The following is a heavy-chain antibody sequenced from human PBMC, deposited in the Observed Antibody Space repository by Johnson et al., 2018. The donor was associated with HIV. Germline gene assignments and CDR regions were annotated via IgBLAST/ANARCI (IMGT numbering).Heavy chain of an antibody. CDR3: ARGGEYSSSLYAFDI. J-gene: IGHJ3*02. CDR2: ISYDGSNK. D-gene: IGHD6-13*01. Sequence: QMLLVESGGGVVQPGRSLRLSCAASGFVFSSYAMHWVRQAPGKGLEWVALISYDGSNKNYADSVKGRFTISRDNSKNTLYLQMNSLRAEDTAVYYCARGGEYSSSLYAFDIWGQGTMVTVSS. CDR1: GFVFSSYA. V-gene: IGHV3-30-3*01.